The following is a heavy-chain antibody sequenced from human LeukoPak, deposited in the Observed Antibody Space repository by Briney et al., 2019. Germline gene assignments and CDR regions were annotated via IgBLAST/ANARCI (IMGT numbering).Heavy chain of an antibody. Sequence: PSETLSLTCTVSGGSIISYYWSWIRQPAGKGLEWIGRIYTNGNTNYNPSLKSRVSMSVDTSKNQFSLKLSSVTAADTAVYYCARKGSDPYSWFDPWGQGTLVTVSS. CDR2: IYTNGNT. J-gene: IGHJ5*02. D-gene: IGHD3-10*01. V-gene: IGHV4-4*07. CDR3: ARKGSDPYSWFDP. CDR1: GGSIISYY.